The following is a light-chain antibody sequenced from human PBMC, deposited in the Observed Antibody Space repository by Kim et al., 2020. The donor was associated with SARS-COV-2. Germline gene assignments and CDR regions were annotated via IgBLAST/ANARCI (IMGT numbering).Light chain of an antibody. CDR1: QSVSSN. CDR2: GAS. J-gene: IGKJ1*01. CDR3: QQYNNLVG. Sequence: EIVMTQSPATLSVSPGERPTLSCRASQSVSSNLAWYQQKPGQAPRLLIYGASTRATGIPARFSGSGSGTEFTLTISSLQSEDFAVYYCQQYNNLVGFGQGTKVDIK. V-gene: IGKV3-15*01.